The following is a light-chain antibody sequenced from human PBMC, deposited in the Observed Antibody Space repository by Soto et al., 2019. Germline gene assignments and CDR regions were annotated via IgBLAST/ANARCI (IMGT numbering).Light chain of an antibody. CDR2: DAS. CDR1: QGVSSN. CDR3: QQYNNWPSLT. J-gene: IGKJ4*01. V-gene: IGKV3-15*01. Sequence: IVMTQSPATLSVSPRERATLSCRASQGVSSNLAWYQQKPGQAPRLLIYDASTRATGIPARFSGSGSGTEFTLTISSLQSEDFAVYYCQQYNNWPSLTFGGGTKVDIK.